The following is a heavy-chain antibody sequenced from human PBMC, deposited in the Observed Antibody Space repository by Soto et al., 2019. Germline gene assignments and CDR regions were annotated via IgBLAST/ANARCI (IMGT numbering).Heavy chain of an antibody. CDR1: GFTFRNYG. Sequence: QVQLVESGGGVVQPGRSLRLSCAASGFTFRNYGMHWVRQAPAKGLEWVALVWYDGGNKNYVDSVKGRSTISRDNSKNTLYLQMNSLRDEDTAVYYCVRAAGYSGNDYVYYYGMDVWGQGTTVTVSS. J-gene: IGHJ6*02. CDR2: VWYDGGNK. CDR3: VRAAGYSGNDYVYYYGMDV. D-gene: IGHD5-12*01. V-gene: IGHV3-33*01.